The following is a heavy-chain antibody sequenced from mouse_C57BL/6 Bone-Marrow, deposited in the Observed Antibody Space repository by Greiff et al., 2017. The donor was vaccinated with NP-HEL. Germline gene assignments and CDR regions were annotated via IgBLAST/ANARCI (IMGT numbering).Heavy chain of an antibody. D-gene: IGHD1-1*01. Sequence: VQLQQPGAELVRPGSSVKLSCKASGYTFTSYWMHWVKQRPIQGLEWIGNIDPSDSETHYNQKFKDKATLTVDKSSSTAYMQLSSLTSEDSAVYYCARRDYGTLDYWGQGTTLKVSS. CDR2: IDPSDSET. J-gene: IGHJ2*01. CDR1: GYTFTSYW. V-gene: IGHV1-52*01. CDR3: ARRDYGTLDY.